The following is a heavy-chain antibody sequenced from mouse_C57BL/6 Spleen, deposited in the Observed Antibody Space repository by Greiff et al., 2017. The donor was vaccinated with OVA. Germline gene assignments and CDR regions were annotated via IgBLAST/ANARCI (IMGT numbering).Heavy chain of an antibody. Sequence: EVKLVESGGGLVKPGGSLKLSCAASGFTFSSYAMSWVRQTPEKRLEWVATISDGGSYTYYPDNVKGRFTISRDNAKNNLYLQMSHLKSEDTAMYDCARDGGPTVVAMDYWGQGTSVTVSS. J-gene: IGHJ4*01. CDR3: ARDGGPTVVAMDY. V-gene: IGHV5-4*01. CDR2: ISDGGSYT. CDR1: GFTFSSYA. D-gene: IGHD1-1*01.